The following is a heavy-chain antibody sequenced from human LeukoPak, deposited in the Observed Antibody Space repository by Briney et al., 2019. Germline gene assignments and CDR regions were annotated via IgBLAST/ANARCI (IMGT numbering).Heavy chain of an antibody. V-gene: IGHV1-2*02. J-gene: IGHJ4*02. CDR1: GGTFSSYA. Sequence: ASVKVSCKTSGGTFSSYAISWVRQAPGQGLEWMGWINPNGGGTNYAQKFQGRVTMTRDTSISTAYMELSRLRSDDTAVYYCASAIRAARTYYFDYWGQGTLVTVSS. CDR3: ASAIRAARTYYFDY. CDR2: INPNGGGT. D-gene: IGHD6-6*01.